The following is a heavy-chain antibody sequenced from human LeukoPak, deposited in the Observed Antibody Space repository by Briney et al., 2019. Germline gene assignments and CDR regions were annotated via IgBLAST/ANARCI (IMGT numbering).Heavy chain of an antibody. V-gene: IGHV3-74*01. Sequence: GGSLRLSCAASGFTFSRYWMHWVRQAQGKGLVWVSRINSDESSTDYADSVKGRFTISRDNAKNTLYLQMNSLRAEDTAVYYCARAPSKTGYAFDIWGQGTMVTVSS. CDR1: GFTFSRYW. J-gene: IGHJ3*02. CDR2: INSDESST. D-gene: IGHD3-10*01. CDR3: ARAPSKTGYAFDI.